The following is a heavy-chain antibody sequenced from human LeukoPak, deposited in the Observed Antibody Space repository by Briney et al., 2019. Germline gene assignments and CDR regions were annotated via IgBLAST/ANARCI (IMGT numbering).Heavy chain of an antibody. CDR2: ISGSGGST. Sequence: PGGSLRLSCAASGFTFSSYAMSWVRQAPGKGLEWVSAISGSGGSTCYADSVKGRFTISRDNSKNTLYLQMNSLRAEDTAVYYCAKDQMGLRFLEWVSPFDCWGQGTLVTVSS. V-gene: IGHV3-23*01. CDR3: AKDQMGLRFLEWVSPFDC. J-gene: IGHJ4*02. D-gene: IGHD3-3*01. CDR1: GFTFSSYA.